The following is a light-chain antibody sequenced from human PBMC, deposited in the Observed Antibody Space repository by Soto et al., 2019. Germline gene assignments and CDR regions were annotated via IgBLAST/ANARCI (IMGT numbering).Light chain of an antibody. Sequence: AIRMTQSPSSFSASTGDRVTITCRASQGISSYLAWYQQKPGKAPKLLIYSASTLQRGVPSRFSGSGSRTDFTLTIIRLQSEDFTTYYCQQYNSYPPTFGQGTKLEIK. CDR1: QGISSY. V-gene: IGKV1-8*01. J-gene: IGKJ2*01. CDR3: QQYNSYPPT. CDR2: SAS.